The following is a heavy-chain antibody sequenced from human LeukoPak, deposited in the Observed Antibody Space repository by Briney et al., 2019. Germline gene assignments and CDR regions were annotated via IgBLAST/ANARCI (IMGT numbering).Heavy chain of an antibody. J-gene: IGHJ6*03. CDR2: ISSSDSTI. Sequence: GGSLRLSCAASGFTFSSYEMNWVRQAPGKGLEWVSYISSSDSTIYYADSVKGRFTIFRDNAKNSLYLQMNSLRAEDTAVYYCAKAGEGLRQYYYYYMDVWGKGTTVTISS. CDR1: GFTFSSYE. D-gene: IGHD4-17*01. CDR3: AKAGEGLRQYYYYYMDV. V-gene: IGHV3-48*03.